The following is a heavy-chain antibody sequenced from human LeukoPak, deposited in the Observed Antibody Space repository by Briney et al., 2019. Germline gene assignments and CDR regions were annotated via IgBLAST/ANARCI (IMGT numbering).Heavy chain of an antibody. J-gene: IGHJ4*02. CDR3: AREGSGWPFDY. CDR2: INPSGGST. D-gene: IGHD6-19*01. V-gene: IGHV1-46*01. CDR1: GYTFTSYY. Sequence: GASVKVSCKASGYTFTSYYMHWVRQAPGQGLEWMGIINPSGGSTSYAQKFQGRVTMTRDMSTSTVYMELSSLRSEDTAVYYCAREGSGWPFDYWAREPWSPSPQ.